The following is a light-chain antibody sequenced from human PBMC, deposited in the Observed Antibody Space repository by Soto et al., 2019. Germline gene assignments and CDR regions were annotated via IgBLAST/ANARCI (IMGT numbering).Light chain of an antibody. CDR1: QSINGN. J-gene: IGKJ2*01. CDR2: GTS. CDR3: QQYNDWYT. V-gene: IGKV3-15*01. Sequence: ETVMTQSPATLCVSPGDRVTLSCRASQSINGNLAWYQRKPGQVPRLLIYGTSVRATGIPARFSGSGSGTEFTLTISSLQSEDFAVYYCQQYNDWYTFGQGTKLDIK.